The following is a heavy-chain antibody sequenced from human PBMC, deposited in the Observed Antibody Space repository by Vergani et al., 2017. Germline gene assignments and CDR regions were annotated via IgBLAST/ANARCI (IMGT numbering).Heavy chain of an antibody. Sequence: QVKLQESCPGLVKPSETPSLTCTVSGASVNSYYWSWIRQPPGKGLEWMGYVSFRGDTLYDPSVKGRMTISRNTSSNQFSLYLTTVTAADTAVYYCARSRIYYGAGSPDYWGQGTLVTVSS. J-gene: IGHJ4*02. CDR3: ARSRIYYGAGSPDY. V-gene: IGHV4-59*02. D-gene: IGHD3-10*01. CDR1: GASVNSYY. CDR2: VSFRGDT.